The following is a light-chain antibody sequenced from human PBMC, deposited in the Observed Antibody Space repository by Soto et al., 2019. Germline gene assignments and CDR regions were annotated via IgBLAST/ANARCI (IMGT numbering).Light chain of an antibody. J-gene: IGKJ1*01. CDR1: QGIAPY. V-gene: IGKV1-27*01. Sequence: DVQMTQSPSSLSAFVGDRVTITCRASQGIAPYLAWFQQKPGKVPKLLIYATSTLQSGVPSRFSGSGSGTDFTLTINSLQPEDVGTYYCQQYNSYRWTFGQGTKVEIK. CDR3: QQYNSYRWT. CDR2: ATS.